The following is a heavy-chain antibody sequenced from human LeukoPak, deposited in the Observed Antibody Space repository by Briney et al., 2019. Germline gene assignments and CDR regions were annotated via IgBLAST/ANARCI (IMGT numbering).Heavy chain of an antibody. CDR3: ASTPGIAAAGSATLDEY. CDR2: IVVGSGNT. D-gene: IGHD6-13*01. V-gene: IGHV1-58*02. CDR1: GFTFTSSA. Sequence: SVKVSCKASGFTFTSSAMQWVRQARGQRLEWIGWIVVGSGNTNYAQKFQERVTITRDMSTSTAYMELGSLRSEDTAVYYCASTPGIAAAGSATLDEYWGQGTLVTVSS. J-gene: IGHJ4*02.